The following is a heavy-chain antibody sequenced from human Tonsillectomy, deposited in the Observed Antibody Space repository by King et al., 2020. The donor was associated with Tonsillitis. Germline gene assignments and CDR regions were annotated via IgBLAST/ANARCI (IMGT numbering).Heavy chain of an antibody. CDR1: VFTFSSYA. CDR3: ARGGQWSGWNYYFDH. D-gene: IGHD1-7*01. J-gene: IGHJ4*02. CDR2: IWYDGSNK. V-gene: IGHV3-33*08. Sequence: VQLVESGGGVAQPGRSLRLSCAASVFTFSSYAMHWVRQAPGKGLEWVAVIWYDGSNKYYADSVKGRFTISRDNSKNTSFLQMNSRRAEDTSVYYCARGGQWSGWNYYFDHWGQGTLVTVPS.